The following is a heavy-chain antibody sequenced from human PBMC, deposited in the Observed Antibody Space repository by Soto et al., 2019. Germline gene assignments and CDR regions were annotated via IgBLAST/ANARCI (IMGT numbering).Heavy chain of an antibody. CDR2: IDWDDDK. Sequence: SGPTLVNPTQTLTLTCTFSGFSLSTSGMCVSWIRQPPGRALEWLALIDWDDDKYYSTSLKTRLTISKDTSKNQVVLTMTNMDPVDTATYYCARIRAGTTPHAFDIWGQGTMVTVSS. J-gene: IGHJ3*02. CDR1: GFSLSTSGMC. D-gene: IGHD1-7*01. CDR3: ARIRAGTTPHAFDI. V-gene: IGHV2-70*01.